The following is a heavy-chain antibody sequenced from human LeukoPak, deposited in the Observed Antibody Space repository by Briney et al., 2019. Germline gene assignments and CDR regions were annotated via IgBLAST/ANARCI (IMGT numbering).Heavy chain of an antibody. CDR3: VDYGEH. V-gene: IGHV3-74*01. D-gene: IGHD4-17*01. CDR1: GFTFSSYW. Sequence: GGSLRLSCAASGFTFSSYWMHWVRQAPGKGLVWVSRISTDGSTTTYADSVKGRFTISRDNSKNTLYLQMNSLRTEGTAVYYCVDYGEHWGQGILVTVSS. CDR2: ISTDGSTT. J-gene: IGHJ1*01.